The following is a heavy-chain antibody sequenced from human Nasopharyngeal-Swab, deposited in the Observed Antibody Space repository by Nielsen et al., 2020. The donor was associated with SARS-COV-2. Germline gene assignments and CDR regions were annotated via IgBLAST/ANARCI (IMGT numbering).Heavy chain of an antibody. CDR1: GYSFTTYW. J-gene: IGHJ4*02. V-gene: IGHV5-51*01. CDR2: IYPGDSDT. Sequence: TVSCKGSGYSFTTYWIGWVRQMPGKGLEWMGIIYPGDSDTRYSPSFQGQVTISADKSISTAYLQWSSLKASDTAMYYCARQALGRDGYINPDYWGQGTLVTVSS. CDR3: ARQALGRDGYINPDY. D-gene: IGHD5-24*01.